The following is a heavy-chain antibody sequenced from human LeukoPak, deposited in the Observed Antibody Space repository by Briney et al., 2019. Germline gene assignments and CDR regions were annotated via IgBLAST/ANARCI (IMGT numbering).Heavy chain of an antibody. V-gene: IGHV3-30*18. D-gene: IGHD3-10*02. J-gene: IGHJ6*02. CDR3: ANDDVSYGMDV. Sequence: TGGSLRLSCAASGFTFSSYGMHWVRQAPGKGLEWVAVISYDGGNKYYADSVKGRFTISRDNSKNTLYLQMNSLRAEDTAVYYCANDDVSYGMDVWGQGTTVTVSS. CDR2: ISYDGGNK. CDR1: GFTFSSYG.